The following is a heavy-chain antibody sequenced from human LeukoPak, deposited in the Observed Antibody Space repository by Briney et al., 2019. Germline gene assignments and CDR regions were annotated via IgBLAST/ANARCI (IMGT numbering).Heavy chain of an antibody. V-gene: IGHV3-23*01. CDR3: ARERNLEIAVAGTIFDY. CDR1: GFTFSSYD. Sequence: GGSLRLSCAASGFTFSSYDMNWVRQAPGKGLEWVSAISDSGARTYYADSVKGRFTISRDNSKNTLYLQMSSLRVEDTAVYYCARERNLEIAVAGTIFDYWGQGTLVTVSS. D-gene: IGHD6-19*01. CDR2: ISDSGART. J-gene: IGHJ4*02.